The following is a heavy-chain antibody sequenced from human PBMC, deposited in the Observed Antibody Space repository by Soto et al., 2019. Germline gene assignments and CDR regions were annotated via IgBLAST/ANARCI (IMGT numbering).Heavy chain of an antibody. D-gene: IGHD3-10*01. V-gene: IGHV3-33*01. CDR3: ARDAYLGSGSYAY. Sequence: PGGSLRLSCAASGFTFSSYGMHWVRQAPGKGLEWVAVIWYDGSNKYYADSVKGRFTISRDDSKNTLYLQMNSLRAEDTAAYYCARDAYLGSGSYAYWGQGTLVTVSS. CDR2: IWYDGSNK. J-gene: IGHJ4*02. CDR1: GFTFSSYG.